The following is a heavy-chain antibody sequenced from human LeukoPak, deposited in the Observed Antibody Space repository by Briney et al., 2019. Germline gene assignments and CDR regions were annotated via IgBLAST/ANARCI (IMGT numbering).Heavy chain of an antibody. CDR1: GFTFSSYA. J-gene: IGHJ4*02. D-gene: IGHD6-13*01. CDR3: ARDSQQSSFDY. V-gene: IGHV3-7*04. Sequence: GGSLRLSCAASGFTFSSYAMRWVRQAPGKGLEWVANIKHDGSDKYYVDSVKGRFTISRDNAKNSLYLQMNSLRAEDTAVYYCARDSQQSSFDYWGQGSLVTVSS. CDR2: IKHDGSDK.